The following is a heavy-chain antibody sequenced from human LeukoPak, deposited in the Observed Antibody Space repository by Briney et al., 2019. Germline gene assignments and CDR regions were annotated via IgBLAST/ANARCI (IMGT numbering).Heavy chain of an antibody. Sequence: SETLSLTCTVSGDSISSYYWNWIRQPPGKGLEWIGYIYYSGSTNYNPSLKSRVTISVDTSKNQFPLKLSSVTAADTAVYYCARAVRDEYYYYYYYMDVWGKGTTVTVSS. D-gene: IGHD1-1*01. CDR1: GDSISSYY. V-gene: IGHV4-59*01. CDR3: ARAVRDEYYYYYYYMDV. CDR2: IYYSGST. J-gene: IGHJ6*03.